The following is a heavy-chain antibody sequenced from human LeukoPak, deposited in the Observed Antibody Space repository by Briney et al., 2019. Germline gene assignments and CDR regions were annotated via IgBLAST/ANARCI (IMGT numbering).Heavy chain of an antibody. CDR1: GGSISSSSYY. CDR2: IYYSGST. J-gene: IGHJ4*02. Sequence: SETLSLTCTVSGGSISSSSYYWGWIRQPPGKGLEWIGSIYYSGSTYYNPSLKSRVTISVDTSENQFSLKLSSVTAADTAVYYCARLGRSPLQKIDYWGQGTLVTVSS. CDR3: ARLGRSPLQKIDY. V-gene: IGHV4-39*01.